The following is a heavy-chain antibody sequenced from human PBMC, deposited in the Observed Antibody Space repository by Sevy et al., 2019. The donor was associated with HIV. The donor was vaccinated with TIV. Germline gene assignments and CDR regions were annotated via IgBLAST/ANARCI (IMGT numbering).Heavy chain of an antibody. CDR2: ISTYNGVT. J-gene: IGHJ4*02. CDR3: SRDDRYGTSSWVEDH. Sequence: ASVKVSCKASGYTFTTYGIIWVRQAPGQRLEWVGWISTYNGVTNYTPSLQGRVTLTTATSTNTAYRELGSLRSDDTAVYFCSRDDRYGTSSWVEDHWGQGTLVTVSS. CDR1: GYTFTTYG. D-gene: IGHD6-6*01. V-gene: IGHV1-18*01.